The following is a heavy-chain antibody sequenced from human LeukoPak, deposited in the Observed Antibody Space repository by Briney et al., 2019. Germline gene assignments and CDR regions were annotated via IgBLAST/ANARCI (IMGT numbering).Heavy chain of an antibody. CDR2: ISSNGGST. Sequence: AGSLPLSCSASGFTFSSHAMYWVRQAPGKGLESVSGISSNGGSTYYADSVKGRFTISRDNSKNTLYLQMSSLRGEDTALYYCVKSQDYYGQFDPWGQGTLFTASS. V-gene: IGHV3-64D*08. D-gene: IGHD3-22*01. CDR1: GFTFSSHA. J-gene: IGHJ5*02. CDR3: VKSQDYYGQFDP.